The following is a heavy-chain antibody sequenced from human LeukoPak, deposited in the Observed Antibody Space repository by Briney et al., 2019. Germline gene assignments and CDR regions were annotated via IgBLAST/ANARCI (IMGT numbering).Heavy chain of an antibody. D-gene: IGHD2-21*01. V-gene: IGHV4-59*01. CDR3: ARGRDGGDYTPLDY. Sequence: SVTLSLTCTVSGGSISSYYWSWIRQPPGKGLEWIGYIYYSGSTNYNPSLKSRVTISVDTSKNQFSLKLSSVTAADTAVYYCARGRDGGDYTPLDYWGQGNLVTVSS. J-gene: IGHJ4*02. CDR1: GGSISSYY. CDR2: IYYSGST.